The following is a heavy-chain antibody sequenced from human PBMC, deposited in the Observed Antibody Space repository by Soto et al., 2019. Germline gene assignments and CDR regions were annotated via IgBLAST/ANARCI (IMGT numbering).Heavy chain of an antibody. CDR2: INPSGGST. CDR3: ARVYPSDTRYGYVGNNWFDP. CDR1: GGTFNSYA. D-gene: IGHD5-18*01. Sequence: ASVKVSCKASGGTFNSYAISWVRQAPGQGLEWMGIINPSGGSTSYAQKFQGRVTMTRDTSTSTVYMELSSLRSEDTAVYYCARVYPSDTRYGYVGNNWFDPWGQGTLVPVSS. V-gene: IGHV1-46*02. J-gene: IGHJ5*02.